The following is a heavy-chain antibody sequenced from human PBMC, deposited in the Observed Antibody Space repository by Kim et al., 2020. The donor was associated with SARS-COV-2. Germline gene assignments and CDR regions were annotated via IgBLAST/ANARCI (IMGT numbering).Heavy chain of an antibody. J-gene: IGHJ6*03. CDR3: AKGYHTLMTYFYYMDV. D-gene: IGHD5-18*01. CDR1: GFTFVSYG. CDR2: ISHDRSKI. Sequence: GGSLRLSCAASGFTFVSYGMHWVRQAPGKGLEWVALISHDRSKIYYTDSVKGRFTISRDDSKNTLYLQMNSLRTEDTAVYYCAKGYHTLMTYFYYMDV. V-gene: IGHV3-30*18.